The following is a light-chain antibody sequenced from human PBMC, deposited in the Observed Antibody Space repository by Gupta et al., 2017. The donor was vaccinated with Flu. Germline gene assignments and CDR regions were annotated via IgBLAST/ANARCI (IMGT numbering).Light chain of an antibody. J-gene: IGKJ2*01. CDR2: GAS. CDR1: QRVTSNY. V-gene: IGKV3-20*01. Sequence: ERVTLTCRASQRVTSNYLAWYQQKLGQAPRLLIYGASSRATGIPDRFSGSGSWTDFTLTSSRLEPDDFAMYFCHQYGSSPDTFGRGTKLE. CDR3: HQYGSSPDT.